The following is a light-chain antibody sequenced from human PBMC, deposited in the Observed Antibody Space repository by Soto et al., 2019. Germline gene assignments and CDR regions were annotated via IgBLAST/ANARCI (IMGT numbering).Light chain of an antibody. CDR2: DAS. Sequence: DIQMTQSPSTLSASVGDRVTITCRASQSISNRLAWHQQKPGKAPKVLIFDASSLESGVPSRFSGSGSGTEFSLTISSLQPDDFATYYCQHYGNVWTFGQGTKVDIK. J-gene: IGKJ1*01. CDR1: QSISNR. V-gene: IGKV1-5*01. CDR3: QHYGNVWT.